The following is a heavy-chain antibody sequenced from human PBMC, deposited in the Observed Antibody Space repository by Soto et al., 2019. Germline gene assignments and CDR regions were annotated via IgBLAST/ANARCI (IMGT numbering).Heavy chain of an antibody. V-gene: IGHV1-69*01. J-gene: IGHJ6*02. CDR1: GGTFSSYA. D-gene: IGHD2-2*02. Sequence: QVQLVQSGAEVQKPGSSVKVSCKASGGTFSSYAISWVRQAPGQGLEWMGGIIPIYGTANYAQKFQGRVTLTADESTSIAYMELRSLRSEDTAVYYCATLHCSSTSFYNFSYYYYGMDVWGQGTTVTVSS. CDR2: IIPIYGTA. CDR3: ATLHCSSTSFYNFSYYYYGMDV.